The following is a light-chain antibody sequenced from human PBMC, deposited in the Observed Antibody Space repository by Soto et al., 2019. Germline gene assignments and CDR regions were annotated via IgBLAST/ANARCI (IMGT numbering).Light chain of an antibody. V-gene: IGKV2-28*01. J-gene: IGKJ4*01. CDR1: QSLLHSNGYNY. CDR2: LAS. CDR3: MQLLHPPLT. Sequence: DVVMTQSPLSLPVTPGEPASICCRSSQSLLHSNGYNYLAWFLQKAGQSPQLLIYLASSRASGVPDRFSGSGSGTDFTLEISSVEAEDVGIYYCMQLLHPPLTFGGGTKVDIK.